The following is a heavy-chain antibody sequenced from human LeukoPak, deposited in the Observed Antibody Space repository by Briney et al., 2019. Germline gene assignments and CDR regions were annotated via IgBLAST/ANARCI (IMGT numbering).Heavy chain of an antibody. CDR2: INSDGNIT. J-gene: IGHJ4*02. CDR1: GFTFSSYW. Sequence: AGGSLRLSCAASGFTFSSYWMHWVRQAPGKGLVWVSRINSDGNITNYADSVKGRFTISRDNAKNSLYLQMNSLRADDTAVYYCVKDSPPRYSGSPPAYWGQGTLVTVSS. CDR3: VKDSPPRYSGSPPAY. D-gene: IGHD1-26*01. V-gene: IGHV3-74*01.